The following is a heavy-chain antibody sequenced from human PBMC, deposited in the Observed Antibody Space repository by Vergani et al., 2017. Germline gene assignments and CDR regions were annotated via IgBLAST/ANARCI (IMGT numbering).Heavy chain of an antibody. CDR1: GFTVSSNY. V-gene: IGHV3-53*01. CDR3: ARVNPWVDSGWYGVDY. CDR2: IYSGGST. D-gene: IGHD6-19*01. Sequence: EVQLVESGGGLIQPGGSLRLSCAASGFTVSSNYMSWVRQAPGKGLEWVSVIYSGGSTYYADSVKGRFTISRDNSKNTLYLQMNSLRAEDTAGYYCARVNPWVDSGWYGVDYWGQGTLVTVSS. J-gene: IGHJ4*02.